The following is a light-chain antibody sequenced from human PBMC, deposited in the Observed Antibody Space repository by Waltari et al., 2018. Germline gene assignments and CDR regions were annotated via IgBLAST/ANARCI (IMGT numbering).Light chain of an antibody. V-gene: IGLV2-14*03. J-gene: IGLJ1*01. CDR1: SSDVGGYKY. CDR3: SSYTSSTIPV. CDR2: DVN. Sequence: QSALTQPASVSGSPGQSITISCTGTSSDVGGYKYVSWYQQHPDKAPKLMLYDVNKRPSGVSNRFSGSKSGNTASLTISSLQAEDEADYYCSSYTSSTIPVFGTGTKVTVL.